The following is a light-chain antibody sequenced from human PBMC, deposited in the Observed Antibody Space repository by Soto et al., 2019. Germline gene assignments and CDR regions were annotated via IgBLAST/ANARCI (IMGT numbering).Light chain of an antibody. CDR2: DAS. CDR1: QSVSSNY. J-gene: IGKJ1*01. Sequence: EIVMTQSPATLSVSPGERATLSCRASQSVSSNYLAWYQQKPGLAPRLVIYDASNRATGIPDRFSGSGSGTDFTLTISRLEPEDFAVYYCQQYGSSRTFGQGTKVDI. V-gene: IGKV3D-20*01. CDR3: QQYGSSRT.